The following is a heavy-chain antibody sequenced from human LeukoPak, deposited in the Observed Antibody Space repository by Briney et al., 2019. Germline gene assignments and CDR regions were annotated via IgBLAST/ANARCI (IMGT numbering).Heavy chain of an antibody. V-gene: IGHV3-13*01. CDR2: IGTAGDT. CDR3: ARGRITGSLFGMDV. CDR1: GFTFSSYA. Sequence: GGSLRLSCAASGFTFSSYAMSWVRQAPGKGLEWVSAIGTAGDTYYPGSVKGRFTISRENAKNSLYLQMNSLRAGDTAVYYCARGRITGSLFGMDVWGQGTTVTVSS. J-gene: IGHJ6*02. D-gene: IGHD2-15*01.